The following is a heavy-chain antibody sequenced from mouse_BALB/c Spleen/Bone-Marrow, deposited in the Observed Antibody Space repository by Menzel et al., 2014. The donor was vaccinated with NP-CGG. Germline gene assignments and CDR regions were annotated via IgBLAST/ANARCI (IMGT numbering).Heavy chain of an antibody. J-gene: IGHJ4*01. V-gene: IGHV1-80*01. CDR1: GYAFSSYW. CDR3: ARGDGNYPFYAMDY. CDR2: IYPGDGDT. D-gene: IGHD2-1*01. Sequence: QVHVKQSGAELVRPGSSVKISCKASGYAFSSYWMNWVKQRPGQGLEWIGQIYPGDGDTNYNGKFKGKATLTADKSSSTAYMQLSSLTSEDSAVYFCARGDGNYPFYAMDYWGQGTSATVSS.